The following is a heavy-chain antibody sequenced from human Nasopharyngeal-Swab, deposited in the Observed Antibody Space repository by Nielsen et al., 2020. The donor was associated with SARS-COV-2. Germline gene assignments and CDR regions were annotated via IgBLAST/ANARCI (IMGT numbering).Heavy chain of an antibody. Sequence: GVLRLSCIASGFTFNIYAMAWVRRTPGRGLQWVSGISASGGSTYYTDSVKGRFAVSRDNSRNTLYLQMHSLRVEDTALYYCAKDDVVRGDAFDIRGQGTMVTVSS. J-gene: IGHJ3*02. CDR2: ISASGGST. CDR1: GFTFNIYA. V-gene: IGHV3-23*01. D-gene: IGHD3-10*01. CDR3: AKDDVVRGDAFDI.